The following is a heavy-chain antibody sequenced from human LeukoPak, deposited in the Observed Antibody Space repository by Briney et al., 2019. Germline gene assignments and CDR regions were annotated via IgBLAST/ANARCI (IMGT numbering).Heavy chain of an antibody. Sequence: PGGSLRLSCAASGFSFSSYEMNWVRQAPGKGLEWVSYISSSGTIIYYADSVKGRFTISRDNAKNSLYLQMNSLRAEDTAVYYCARGHSPLDYWGQGTRVTVSS. CDR3: ARGHSPLDY. CDR1: GFSFSSYE. J-gene: IGHJ4*02. D-gene: IGHD1-14*01. V-gene: IGHV3-48*03. CDR2: ISSSGTII.